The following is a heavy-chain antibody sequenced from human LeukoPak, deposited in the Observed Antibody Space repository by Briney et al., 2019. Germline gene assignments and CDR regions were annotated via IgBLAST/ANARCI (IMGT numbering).Heavy chain of an antibody. Sequence: PGGSLRLSCAVSGFTLTTYAMSWVRQAPGKGLEWVSAISGSGGVTWYADSVKGRFSISRDTSKNTLFLQMNSLRADDTALYYCAKDRAYPNDVFDVWGQGTMVTVS. CDR1: GFTLTTYA. CDR2: ISGSGGVT. D-gene: IGHD2-21*01. J-gene: IGHJ3*01. CDR3: AKDRAYPNDVFDV. V-gene: IGHV3-23*01.